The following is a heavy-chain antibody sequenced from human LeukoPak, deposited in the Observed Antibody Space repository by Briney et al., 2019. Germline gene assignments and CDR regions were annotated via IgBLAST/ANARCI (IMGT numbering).Heavy chain of an antibody. CDR1: GYTFTGYY. CDR2: INPNSGGT. V-gene: IGHV1-2*06. Sequence: ASVKVSCKASGYTFTGYYMHWVRQAPGQGLEWMGRINPNSGGTNYAQKFQGRVTMTRDTSISTAYMELSRLRSDDTAVYYCARAPMRVGYPYYFDYWGQGTLVTVSS. D-gene: IGHD5-12*01. J-gene: IGHJ4*02. CDR3: ARAPMRVGYPYYFDY.